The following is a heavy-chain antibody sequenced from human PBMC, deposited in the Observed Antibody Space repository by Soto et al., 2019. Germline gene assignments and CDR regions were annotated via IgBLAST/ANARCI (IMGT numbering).Heavy chain of an antibody. CDR2: IYYSGST. J-gene: IGHJ4*02. D-gene: IGHD3-9*01. CDR1: GGSISSGDYY. Sequence: TLSLTCTVSGGSISSGDYYWSWVRQPPGKGLEWSGYIYYSGSTYYDPSLKSRVTISVDTSKNQFSLKLTSVTAADTAVYYCASSLPPLRYFDWLFGPFDYWGQGTLVTVSS. V-gene: IGHV4-30-4*01. CDR3: ASSLPPLRYFDWLFGPFDY.